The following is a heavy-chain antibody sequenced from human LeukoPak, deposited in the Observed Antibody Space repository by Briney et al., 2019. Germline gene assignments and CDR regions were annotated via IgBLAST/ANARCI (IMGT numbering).Heavy chain of an antibody. CDR3: GRDLGGRSGY. CDR1: GFTFRTYW. CDR2: INEDGSIT. D-gene: IGHD1-26*01. J-gene: IGHJ4*02. V-gene: IGHV3-74*01. Sequence: GGSLRLSCAVSGFTFRTYWMRWVRQVPSEGLVWVSRINEDGSITNYADSVKGRFSISRDNAKNTLYLQMNSLRAEDTAVYYCGRDLGGRSGYWGQGTLVTVSS.